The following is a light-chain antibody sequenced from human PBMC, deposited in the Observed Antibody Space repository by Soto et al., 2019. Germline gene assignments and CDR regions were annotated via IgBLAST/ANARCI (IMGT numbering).Light chain of an antibody. CDR1: SSNIGSNY. CDR3: SSYTRSSTYV. V-gene: IGLV1-47*01. J-gene: IGLJ1*01. Sequence: QSALTQPPPASGTPGQRVTISCSRSSSNIGSNYVYWYQQLPGTAPKLLIYRNNQRPSGVPDRFSGSKSGNSASLTISGLQAEDEADYYCSSYTRSSTYVFGTGTKVTVL. CDR2: RNN.